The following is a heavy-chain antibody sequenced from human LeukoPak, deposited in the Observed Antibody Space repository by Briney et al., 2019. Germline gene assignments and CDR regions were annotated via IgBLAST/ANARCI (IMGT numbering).Heavy chain of an antibody. J-gene: IGHJ4*02. CDR1: GYIFTDYY. D-gene: IGHD3-10*01. CDR3: ARDHGSAYYRAPRH. CDR2: INPSGGST. Sequence: WASVKVSCKASGYIFTDYYMHWVRQAPRQGLEWMGTINPSGGSTTYAQKFQGRVTMTRDTSTSTVYMELSSLRSEDTAVYYCARDHGSAYYRAPRHWGQGTLVTVSS. V-gene: IGHV1-46*01.